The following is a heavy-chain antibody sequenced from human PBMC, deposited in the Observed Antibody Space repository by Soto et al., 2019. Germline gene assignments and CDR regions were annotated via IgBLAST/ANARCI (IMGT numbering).Heavy chain of an antibody. CDR1: GGSISGHY. J-gene: IGHJ4*02. D-gene: IGHD6-19*01. Sequence: PSETLSLTCSVSGGSISGHYWTWIRQSPGKGLEWIGYIFYSGSTNYNPSLKSRVTISVDTSKNQFSLKMSSVTAADTAVYYCARVGSSGWSPDYWGRGTLVTVPQ. CDR3: ARVGSSGWSPDY. CDR2: IFYSGST. V-gene: IGHV4-59*11.